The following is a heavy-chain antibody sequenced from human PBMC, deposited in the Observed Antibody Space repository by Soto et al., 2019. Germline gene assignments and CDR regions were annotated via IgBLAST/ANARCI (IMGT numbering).Heavy chain of an antibody. CDR2: IWYDGSNK. D-gene: IGHD2-2*01. J-gene: IGHJ4*02. V-gene: IGHV3-33*01. CDR1: GFTFSTSG. Sequence: VQLVESGGGVVQPGRSLRLSCAASGFTFSTSGMHWVRQAPGKGLEWVAHIWYDGSNKYYADSVKGRFTISRDNSENTLFLQMNSLRAEDTAIYYCARDNPSVYQWGQGTLVTVSS. CDR3: ARDNPSVYQ.